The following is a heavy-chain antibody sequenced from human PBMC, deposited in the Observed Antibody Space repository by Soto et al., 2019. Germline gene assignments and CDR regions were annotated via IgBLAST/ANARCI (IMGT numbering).Heavy chain of an antibody. CDR1: GGSINHYY. J-gene: IGHJ5*02. CDR3: ASRPSGSGFDP. V-gene: IGHV4-59*12. CDR2: IYYSGSA. Sequence: SETLSLTCTVSGGSINHYYWTWIRQPPGKGLEWIGNIYYSGSANYDPSLRSRVTISLNTSKNQFSLKLSSVTAADTAVYYCASRPSGSGFDPWGQGTLVTVSS. D-gene: IGHD1-26*01.